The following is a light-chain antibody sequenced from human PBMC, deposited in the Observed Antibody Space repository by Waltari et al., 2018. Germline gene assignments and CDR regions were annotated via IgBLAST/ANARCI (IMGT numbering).Light chain of an antibody. CDR1: QSLLHRNGNNY. Sequence: DIVVTQSPLSLPVTPGEPASISCRSSQSLLHRNGNNYLDWYLKKPGQSQQLLIYLGSNRASGVPDRFSGRGSGTDFTLRISRVEAEDVGVYYCMQSLQTLWTFGPGTKVEIK. CDR2: LGS. V-gene: IGKV2-28*01. J-gene: IGKJ1*01. CDR3: MQSLQTLWT.